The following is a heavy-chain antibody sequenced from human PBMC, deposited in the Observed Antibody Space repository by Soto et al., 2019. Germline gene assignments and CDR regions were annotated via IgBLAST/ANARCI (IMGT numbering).Heavy chain of an antibody. D-gene: IGHD2-2*01. CDR3: SIGSWSAETFDI. J-gene: IGHJ3*02. V-gene: IGHV1-69*02. CDR2: SIPMLTVT. Sequence: QVHLVQSGAEVKTPGSSVKVSCKAAGGTFNTYTLIWVRQAPGHGLEWMGRSIPMLTVTNSAQKFQGRVTLTANKSTGTAFMELTSLRSDDTSIYDCSIGSWSAETFDIWGQGTMVTVSS. CDR1: GGTFNTYT.